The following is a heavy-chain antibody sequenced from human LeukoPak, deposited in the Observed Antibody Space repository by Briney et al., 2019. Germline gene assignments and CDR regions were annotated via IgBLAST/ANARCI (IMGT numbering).Heavy chain of an antibody. J-gene: IGHJ4*02. CDR3: ARGSRSSSGWTADTAFWD. Sequence: GGSLRLSCAASGFTFSSYWMSWVRQAPGKGLEWVANIKQDGSEKYYVDSVKGRFTISRDNAKNSLYLQMNSLRAEDTAVYYCARGSRSSSGWTADTAFWDWGQGTLVTVSS. D-gene: IGHD6-19*01. V-gene: IGHV3-7*01. CDR1: GFTFSSYW. CDR2: IKQDGSEK.